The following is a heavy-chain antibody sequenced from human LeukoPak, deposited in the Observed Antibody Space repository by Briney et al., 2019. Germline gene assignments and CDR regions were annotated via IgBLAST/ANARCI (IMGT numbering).Heavy chain of an antibody. J-gene: IGHJ4*02. CDR1: GFTVSSNY. CDR2: INTDGGTT. D-gene: IGHD5-24*01. CDR3: ARDGVATNDY. Sequence: GGSLRLSCAASGFTVSSNYMSWVRQAPEKGLEYVSGINTDGGTTFYANSVKGRFTISRDNPKNTLYLQMGSLRAEDTAVYYCARDGVATNDYWGQGTLVTVSS. V-gene: IGHV3-64*01.